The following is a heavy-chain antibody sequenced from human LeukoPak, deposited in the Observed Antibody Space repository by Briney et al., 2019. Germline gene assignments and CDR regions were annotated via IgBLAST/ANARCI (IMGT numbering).Heavy chain of an antibody. Sequence: SETLSLTCTVSGGSITSSSYYWGWIRQPPGKGLEWIGSIYYSGSTYYNPSLKSRVTISVDTSKNQFSLKLSSVTAADTAVYYCARQYSDILTGYHRGELYWYFDLWGRGTLVTVSS. CDR2: IYYSGST. J-gene: IGHJ2*01. CDR3: ARQYSDILTGYHRGELYWYFDL. V-gene: IGHV4-39*07. CDR1: GGSITSSSYY. D-gene: IGHD3-9*01.